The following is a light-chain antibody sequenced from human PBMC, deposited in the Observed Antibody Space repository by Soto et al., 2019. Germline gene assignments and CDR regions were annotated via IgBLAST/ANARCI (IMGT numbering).Light chain of an antibody. CDR2: GPS. J-gene: IGKJ1*01. V-gene: IGKV3-20*01. CDR3: QQYGSSPRT. Sequence: DIEMTQSPPILSVSPGEGATLSCRASQRISTNLAWYQHIPGQAPRLLIYGPSSRATGIPDRFSGSGSGTDFTLTISRLEPEDFAVYYCQQYGSSPRTFGQGTKV. CDR1: QRISTN.